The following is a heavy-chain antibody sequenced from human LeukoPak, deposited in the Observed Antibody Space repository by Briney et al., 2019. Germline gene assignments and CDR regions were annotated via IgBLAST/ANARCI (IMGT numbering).Heavy chain of an antibody. V-gene: IGHV1-2*02. D-gene: IGHD3-22*01. CDR3: ARGLDSSGPY. CDR1: GYTFTGYY. CDR2: INPNSGGT. J-gene: IGHJ4*02. Sequence: SVSLSCKASGYTFTGYYMHWVRQAPGQGLEWMGWINPNSGGTNYAQKFQGRVTMTRDTSISTAYMELSRLRSDDTAVYYCARGLDSSGPYWGQGTLLPLFS.